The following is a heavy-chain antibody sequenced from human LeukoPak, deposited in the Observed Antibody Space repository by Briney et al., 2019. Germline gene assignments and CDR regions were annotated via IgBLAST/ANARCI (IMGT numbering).Heavy chain of an antibody. D-gene: IGHD3-3*01. CDR1: GFTVSNNY. V-gene: IGHV3-53*01. CDR3: ARVGVGYYHFDY. J-gene: IGHJ4*02. Sequence: PGGSLRLSCAASGFTVSNNYMTWVRQAPGKGLEWVSNIHNDGNTYYADSVKGRFTISRDSAKNTLFLQMNSLRAEDTAVYFCARVGVGYYHFDYWGQGTLVTVSS. CDR2: IHNDGNT.